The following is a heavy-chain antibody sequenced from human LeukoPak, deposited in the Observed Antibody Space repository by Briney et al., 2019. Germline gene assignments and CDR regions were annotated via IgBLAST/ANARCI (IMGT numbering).Heavy chain of an antibody. Sequence: GASVKVSCKASGFTFTSSAMQWVRQARGQRLEWIGWIVVGSGSTNYAQKFQERVTITRDMSTSTAYVELSSLRSEDTAVYYCAAEGGGGTFDIWGQGTMVTVSS. J-gene: IGHJ3*02. CDR3: AAEGGGGTFDI. V-gene: IGHV1-58*02. CDR1: GFTFTSSA. CDR2: IVVGSGST. D-gene: IGHD4-23*01.